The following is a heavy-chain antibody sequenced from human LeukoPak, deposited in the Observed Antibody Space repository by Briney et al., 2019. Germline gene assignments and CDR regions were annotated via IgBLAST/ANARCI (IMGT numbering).Heavy chain of an antibody. J-gene: IGHJ5*02. CDR3: AKPLYNSGWYGGGDS. CDR1: GFTFRSYS. CDR2: ISYDGSNK. V-gene: IGHV3-30*04. Sequence: GGSLRLSCAASGFTFRSYSMHWVRQAPGKGLEWVAVISYDGSNKYYADSVKGRFTISRDNSKNTLYLQMNSLRADDTAIYYCAKPLYNSGWYGGGDSWGQGTLVTVSS. D-gene: IGHD6-19*01.